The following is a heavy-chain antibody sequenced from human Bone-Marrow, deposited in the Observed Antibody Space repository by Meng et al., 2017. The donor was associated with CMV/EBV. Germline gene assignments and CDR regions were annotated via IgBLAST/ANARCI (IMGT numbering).Heavy chain of an antibody. D-gene: IGHD6-13*01. CDR1: GFTFSSYA. V-gene: IGHV3-23*01. CDR3: GRDLPPGSSRPYNWFDP. CDR2: ISGSGGST. J-gene: IGHJ5*02. Sequence: GESLKISCAASGFTFSSYAMSWVRQAPGKGLEWVSAISGSGGSTYYADSVKGRFTISRDNSKNTLYLQMNRLRAEGTALYYCGRDLPPGSSRPYNWFDPWGQGTLVTVSS.